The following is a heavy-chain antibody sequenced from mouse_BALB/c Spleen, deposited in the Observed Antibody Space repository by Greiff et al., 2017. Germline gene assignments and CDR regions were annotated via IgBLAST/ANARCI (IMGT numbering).Heavy chain of an antibody. J-gene: IGHJ3*01. V-gene: IGHV2-9*02. Sequence: VQLVESGPGLVAPSQSLSITCTVSGFSLTSYGVHWVRQPPGKGLEWLGVIWAGGSTNYNSALMSRLSISKDNSKSQVFLKMNSLQTDDTAMYYCARLDSSGYPFAYWGQGTLVTVSA. CDR3: ARLDSSGYPFAY. CDR2: IWAGGST. CDR1: GFSLTSYG. D-gene: IGHD3-2*01.